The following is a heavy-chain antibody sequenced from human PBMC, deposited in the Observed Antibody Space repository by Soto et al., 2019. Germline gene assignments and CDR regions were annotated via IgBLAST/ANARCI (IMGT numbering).Heavy chain of an antibody. Sequence: QVQLVQSGAEVKKPGASVKVSCKASGYTFTSYYMHWVRQAPRQGLEWMGIINPSGGSTSYAQKFQGRVTMTRDTSTSTVYMELSSLRSEDTAVYYCASGIAAADAENYWGQGTLVTVSS. J-gene: IGHJ4*02. V-gene: IGHV1-46*01. CDR3: ASGIAAADAENY. CDR1: GYTFTSYY. D-gene: IGHD6-13*01. CDR2: INPSGGST.